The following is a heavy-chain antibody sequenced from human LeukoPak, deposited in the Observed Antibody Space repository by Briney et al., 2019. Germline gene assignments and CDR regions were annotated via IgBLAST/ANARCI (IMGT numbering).Heavy chain of an antibody. D-gene: IGHD4-23*01. J-gene: IGHJ4*02. CDR2: IKEDGSEI. CDR3: ARDRGYSTFDC. V-gene: IGHV3-7*01. CDR1: AFTFSNYW. Sequence: PVGSLRLSCAASAFTFSNYWMSWVRQAPGKGLKWVANIKEDGSEINYVDSVKGRFTISRDNAKNSLYLQMNSLRVDDTAVYYCARDRGYSTFDCWGQGTLVTVSS.